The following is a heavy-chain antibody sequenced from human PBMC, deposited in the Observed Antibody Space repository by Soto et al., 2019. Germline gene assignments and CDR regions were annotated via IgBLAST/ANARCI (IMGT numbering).Heavy chain of an antibody. J-gene: IGHJ4*02. V-gene: IGHV1-8*01. Sequence: QVQLVQSGAEVKKPGASVKVSCKASGYTFTSYDINWVRQATGQGLEWMGWMNPNGRNTAYAQKFQGRITMTRNTSISTAYVEQRSLRSEDTAVYYCASEKVSSGYPEWGQGTVVTVSS. CDR3: ASEKVSSGYPE. D-gene: IGHD3-3*01. CDR1: GYTFTSYD. CDR2: MNPNGRNT.